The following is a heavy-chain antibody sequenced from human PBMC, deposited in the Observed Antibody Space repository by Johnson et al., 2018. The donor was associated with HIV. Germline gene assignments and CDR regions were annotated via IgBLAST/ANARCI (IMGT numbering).Heavy chain of an antibody. Sequence: QVQLVESGGGLVQPGGSLRLSCAASGFTFSSYGMHWVRQAPGKGLEWVAVISYDGSNKYYADSVKGRFTISRDNSKNTLYLQMNSLRAEDTAVYYCTRNLVGEGAFDIWGQGTMVTVSS. V-gene: IGHV3-30*03. CDR3: TRNLVGEGAFDI. CDR1: GFTFSSYG. CDR2: ISYDGSNK. D-gene: IGHD3-10*01. J-gene: IGHJ3*02.